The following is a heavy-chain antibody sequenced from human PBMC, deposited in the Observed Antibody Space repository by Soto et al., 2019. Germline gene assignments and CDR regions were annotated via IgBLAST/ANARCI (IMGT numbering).Heavy chain of an antibody. D-gene: IGHD2-15*01. Sequence: PGGSLRLSCIGSGFTFRDYAISWFRQAPGKGLQWVSFIRSNIYDGTTEYAASVNGRFTISRDDSKTIAYLQMNSLESGDTGIYYCTRVSPDCSDGSCYPPNWGQGTLVTVS. V-gene: IGHV3-49*03. J-gene: IGHJ4*02. CDR1: GFTFRDYA. CDR3: TRVSPDCSDGSCYPPN. CDR2: IRSNIYDGTT.